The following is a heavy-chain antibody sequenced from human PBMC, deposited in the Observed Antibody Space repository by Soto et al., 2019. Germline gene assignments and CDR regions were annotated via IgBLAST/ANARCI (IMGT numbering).Heavy chain of an antibody. CDR1: GFTFDDYG. V-gene: IGHV3-20*01. Sequence: EVQLVESGGGVVRPGGSLRPSCAASGFTFDDYGMSWVRQAPGKGLELVAGINWNGGRTGYAGSVKGRFTVSRDNAKNSLYLQMNILRGRDTGLYNRARETLGCFAPWRQGHLVTVSS. J-gene: IGHJ5*02. CDR3: ARETLGCFAP. D-gene: IGHD3-10*01. CDR2: INWNGGRT.